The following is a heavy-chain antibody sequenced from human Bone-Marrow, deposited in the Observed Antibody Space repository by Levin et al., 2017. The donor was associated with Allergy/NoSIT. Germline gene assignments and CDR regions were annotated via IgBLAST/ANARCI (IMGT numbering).Heavy chain of an antibody. CDR2: IWYDGSNK. D-gene: IGHD6-13*01. CDR1: GFTFSSYG. V-gene: IGHV3-33*01. J-gene: IGHJ4*02. CDR3: ARGSYSSSWYPGGY. Sequence: PGGSLRLSCAASGFTFSSYGMHWVRQAPGKGLEWVAVIWYDGSNKYYADSVKGRFTISRDNSKNTLYLQMNSLRAEDTAVYYCARGSYSSSWYPGGYWGQGTLVTVSS.